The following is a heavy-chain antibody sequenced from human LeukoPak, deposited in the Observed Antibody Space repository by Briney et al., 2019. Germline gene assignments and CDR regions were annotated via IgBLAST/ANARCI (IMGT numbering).Heavy chain of an antibody. V-gene: IGHV1-18*01. CDR1: GYTFTSYG. J-gene: IGHJ4*02. Sequence: ASVKVSCKASGYTFTSYGISWVRQAPGQGLEWMGWISGNNDNTNSAQKFQGRVTMTTDTSTSTAYMELRSLRSDDTAVYYCARCPCCDRTFDYWGQGTLVTVSS. CDR3: ARCPCCDRTFDY. D-gene: IGHD3-22*01. CDR2: ISGNNDNT.